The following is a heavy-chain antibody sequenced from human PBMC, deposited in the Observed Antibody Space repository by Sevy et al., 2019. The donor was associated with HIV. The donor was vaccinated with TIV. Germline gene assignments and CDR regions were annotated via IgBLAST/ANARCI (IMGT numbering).Heavy chain of an antibody. CDR3: ARAEWELRSHFDY. CDR2: ISYDGSNK. Sequence: GESLKISCAASGFTFSSYAMHWVRQAPGKGLEWVAVISYDGSNKYYADSVKGRFTISRDNSKNTLYLQMNSLRAEDTAVYYCARAEWELRSHFDYWGQGTLVTVSS. CDR1: GFTFSSYA. V-gene: IGHV3-30*04. J-gene: IGHJ4*02. D-gene: IGHD1-26*01.